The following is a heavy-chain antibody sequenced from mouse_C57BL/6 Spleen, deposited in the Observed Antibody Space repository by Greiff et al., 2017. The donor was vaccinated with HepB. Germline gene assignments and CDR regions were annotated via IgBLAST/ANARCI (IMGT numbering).Heavy chain of an antibody. CDR2: IYPGDGDT. Sequence: VQLQQSGAELVKPGASVKISCKASGYAFNSYWMNWVKQRPGKGLEWIGQIYPGDGDTNYNGKFKGKATLTADKSSSTAYMQLSSLTSEDSAVYFCARDSSGYEYYAMDYWGQGTSVTVSS. J-gene: IGHJ4*01. CDR1: GYAFNSYW. V-gene: IGHV1-80*01. CDR3: ARDSSGYEYYAMDY. D-gene: IGHD3-2*02.